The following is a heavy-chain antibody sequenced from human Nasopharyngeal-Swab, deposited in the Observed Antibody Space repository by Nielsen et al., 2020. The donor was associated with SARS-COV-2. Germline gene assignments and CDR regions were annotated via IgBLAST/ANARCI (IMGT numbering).Heavy chain of an antibody. J-gene: IGHJ6*02. D-gene: IGHD1-26*01. CDR1: GFTFSSYS. Sequence: GESLKISCAASGFTFSSYSMNWVRQAPGKGLEWVSSISSSSSYIYYADSVKGRFTISRDNAKNSLYLHMNSLRAEDTAVYYCAGSKHSGSYYYGMDVWGQGTTVTVSS. V-gene: IGHV3-21*01. CDR2: ISSSSSYI. CDR3: AGSKHSGSYYYGMDV.